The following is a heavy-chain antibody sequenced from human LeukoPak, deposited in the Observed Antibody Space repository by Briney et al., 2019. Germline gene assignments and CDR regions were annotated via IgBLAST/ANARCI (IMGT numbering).Heavy chain of an antibody. Sequence: SETLSLTCTVSGGSVSSGSYYWSWIRQPPGKGLEWIGYIYSSGSTNSNPSLKSRVTISVDSSKNQFSLKLTSVTATDTALYYCARRFETSGWVDYWGQGTLVTVSS. D-gene: IGHD6-19*01. V-gene: IGHV4-61*01. CDR3: ARRFETSGWVDY. CDR2: IYSSGST. J-gene: IGHJ4*02. CDR1: GGSVSSGSYY.